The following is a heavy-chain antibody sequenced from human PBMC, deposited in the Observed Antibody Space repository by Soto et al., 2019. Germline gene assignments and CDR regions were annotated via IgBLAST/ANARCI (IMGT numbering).Heavy chain of an antibody. CDR1: GCSVSSGSYY. D-gene: IGHD1-26*01. V-gene: IGHV4-61*01. CDR3: ARVGATFDY. J-gene: IGHJ4*02. Sequence: ASETLSLTCTVSGCSVSSGSYYWSWIRQPPGKGLEWIGYIYYSGSTNYNPSLKSRVTISVDTSKNQFSLKLSSVTAADTAVYYCARVGATFDYWGQGTLVTVSS. CDR2: IYYSGST.